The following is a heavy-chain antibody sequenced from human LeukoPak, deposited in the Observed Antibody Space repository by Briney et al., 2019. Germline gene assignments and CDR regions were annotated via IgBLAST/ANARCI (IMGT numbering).Heavy chain of an antibody. V-gene: IGHV4-39*01. CDR3: ARPKAGYSSTDAFDI. J-gene: IGHJ3*02. CDR1: GASVSGSNYY. Sequence: SETLSLTCAVSGASVSGSNYYWGWIRQPPGKGLEWIGNIYSSGSTYYNASLQSRVTISIDTSKNQFSLKLTSVTAADTAVYYCARPKAGYSSTDAFDIWGQGTMVTVSS. CDR2: IYSSGST. D-gene: IGHD6-19*01.